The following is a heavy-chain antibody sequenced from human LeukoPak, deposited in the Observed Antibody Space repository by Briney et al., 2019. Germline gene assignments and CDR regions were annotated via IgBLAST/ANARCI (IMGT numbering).Heavy chain of an antibody. Sequence: ASVKVSCKASGYTFTSYYMRWVRQAPGQGLEWMGIINPSGGSTSYAQKFQGRVTMTRDTSTSTVYMELSSLRSEDTAVYYCARGPEPQKWLRSTTLTGPFDYWGQGTLVTVSS. CDR1: GYTFTSYY. CDR2: INPSGGST. CDR3: ARGPEPQKWLRSTTLTGPFDY. D-gene: IGHD5-12*01. J-gene: IGHJ4*02. V-gene: IGHV1-46*01.